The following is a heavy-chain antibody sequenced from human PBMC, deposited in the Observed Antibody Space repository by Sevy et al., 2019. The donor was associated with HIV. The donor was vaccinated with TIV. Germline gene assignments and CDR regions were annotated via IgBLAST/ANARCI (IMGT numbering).Heavy chain of an antibody. J-gene: IGHJ6*02. CDR3: ARDCSSTSCRCGLDV. CDR1: GFTFSRYW. V-gene: IGHV3-7*03. Sequence: GGSRRLSCAASGFTFSRYWMSWVRQAPGKGLEWVANIKKDGSEKYYVDSVKGRFTISRDNAKNSLFLQMNSLRAEDTAVYYCARDCSSTSCRCGLDVWGQGTTVTVSS. CDR2: IKKDGSEK. D-gene: IGHD2-2*01.